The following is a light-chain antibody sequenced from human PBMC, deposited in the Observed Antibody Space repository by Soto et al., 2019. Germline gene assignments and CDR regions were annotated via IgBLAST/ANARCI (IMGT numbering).Light chain of an antibody. CDR3: CSYAGSYSWV. CDR1: SSDVGGYNY. CDR2: DVS. J-gene: IGLJ3*02. V-gene: IGLV2-11*01. Sequence: QSVLTQPRSVSGSPGPSVTISCTGTSSDVGGYNYVSWYQQHPGKAPKLMIYDVSKRPSGVPDRFSGSKSGNTASLTISGLQGEDEADYYCCSYAGSYSWVFGGGTKVTVL.